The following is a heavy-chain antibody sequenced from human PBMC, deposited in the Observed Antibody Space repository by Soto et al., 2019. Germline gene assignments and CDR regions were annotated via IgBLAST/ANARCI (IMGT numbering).Heavy chain of an antibody. V-gene: IGHV3-74*01. CDR1: GFTFSSYW. J-gene: IGHJ6*02. D-gene: IGHD5-18*01. CDR3: ARTAVDTAMVNISYYYYYYGMDV. Sequence: EVQLVESGGGLVQPGGSLRLSCAASGFTFSSYWMHWVRQAPGKGLVWVSRINSDGSSTSYADSVKGRFTISRDNAKNTLYLQMNSLRAEDTAVYYCARTAVDTAMVNISYYYYYYGMDVWGHGTTVTVS. CDR2: INSDGSST.